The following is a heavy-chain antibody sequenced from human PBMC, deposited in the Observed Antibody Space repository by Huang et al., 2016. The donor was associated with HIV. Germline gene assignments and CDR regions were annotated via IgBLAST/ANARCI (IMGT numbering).Heavy chain of an antibody. Sequence: QLQLQESGPGLVKPSETLSLTCTVSGGSIRSDNYYWGWVRQPPGKGLGWIESIYYSGSTYYNPSLKRRVTITVDTSKSHFSLRMRSVTAADTAVYYCARLPGSITMIRGVITDPYWGQGTLVTVSS. CDR3: ARLPGSITMIRGVITDPY. J-gene: IGHJ4*02. D-gene: IGHD3-10*01. V-gene: IGHV4-39*02. CDR2: IYYSGST. CDR1: GGSIRSDNYY.